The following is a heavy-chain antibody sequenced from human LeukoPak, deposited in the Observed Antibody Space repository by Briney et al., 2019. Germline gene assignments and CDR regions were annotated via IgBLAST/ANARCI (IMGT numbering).Heavy chain of an antibody. CDR3: ARGLRYGDYLAPLDY. CDR1: GYTFTSYG. CDR2: ISAYNGNT. Sequence: ASVKVSCKASGYTFTSYGISWVRQAPGQGLEWMGWISAYNGNTNYAQKLQGRVTMTTDTSTSTAYMELRSLRSDDTAVYYCARGLRYGDYLAPLDYWGQGTLLTVSS. D-gene: IGHD4-17*01. V-gene: IGHV1-18*01. J-gene: IGHJ4*02.